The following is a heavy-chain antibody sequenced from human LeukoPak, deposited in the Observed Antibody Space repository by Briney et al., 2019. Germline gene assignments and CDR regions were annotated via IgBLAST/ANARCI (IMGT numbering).Heavy chain of an antibody. J-gene: IGHJ3*02. V-gene: IGHV4-39*07. D-gene: IGHD5-24*01. CDR3: ARVERWIIDAFDI. Sequence: SETLSLTCTVSGGSISSSSYYWGWIRQPPGKGLEWRGSIFYSGSTYYNPSLNSRVTISVDTSKNQFSLKLSSVTAADTAVYYCARVERWIIDAFDIWGQGTMVTVSS. CDR2: IFYSGST. CDR1: GGSISSSSYY.